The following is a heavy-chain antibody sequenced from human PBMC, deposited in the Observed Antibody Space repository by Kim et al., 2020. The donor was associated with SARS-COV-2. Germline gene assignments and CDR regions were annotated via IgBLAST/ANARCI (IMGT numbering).Heavy chain of an antibody. J-gene: IGHJ6*02. D-gene: IGHD2-2*01. CDR3: ARGRETRGVGPYYGMDV. Sequence: ASVKVSCKASGYTFTSYYMHWVRQAPGQRFEWMGIINPSGGSTSYAQKFQGRVTMTRDTSTSTVYMELSSLRSEDTAVYYCARGRETRGVGPYYGMDVWGQGTTVTVSS. CDR1: GYTFTSYY. V-gene: IGHV1-46*01. CDR2: INPSGGST.